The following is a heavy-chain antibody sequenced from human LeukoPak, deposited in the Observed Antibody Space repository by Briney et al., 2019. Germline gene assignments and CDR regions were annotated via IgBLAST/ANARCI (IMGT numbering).Heavy chain of an antibody. D-gene: IGHD2-2*01. CDR3: ARVVGGIVVVPAADAFDI. CDR1: GFTFSSYW. J-gene: IGHJ3*02. CDR2: IKFDGSFT. V-gene: IGHV3-74*01. Sequence: GGSLRLSCAASGFTFSSYWMHWVRQAPGKGLAWDSRIKFDGSFTNYLDSVKGRFTISRDNSKNTLYLQMNSLRAEDTAVYYCARVVGGIVVVPAADAFDIWGQGTMVTVSS.